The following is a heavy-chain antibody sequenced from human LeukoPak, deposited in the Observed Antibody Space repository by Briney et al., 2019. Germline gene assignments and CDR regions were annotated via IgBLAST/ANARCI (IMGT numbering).Heavy chain of an antibody. CDR1: GFTFSSYG. D-gene: IGHD2-15*01. V-gene: IGHV3-30*18. J-gene: IGHJ6*02. Sequence: PGGSLRLSCAASGFTFSSYGMPGVRQAPGKGLEWGAVISYDGSNKYYADSVKGRFTISRDNSKNTLYLQMNSLRAEDTAVYYCAKDRPIEYGMDVWGQGTTVTVSS. CDR3: AKDRPIEYGMDV. CDR2: ISYDGSNK.